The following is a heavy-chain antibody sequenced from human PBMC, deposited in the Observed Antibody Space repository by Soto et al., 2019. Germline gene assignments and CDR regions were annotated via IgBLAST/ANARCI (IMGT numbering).Heavy chain of an antibody. CDR1: GGTFSSYA. CDR2: VIPIFGTA. J-gene: IGHJ6*02. D-gene: IGHD3-3*01. CDR3: ATQRFLEWSYYYYGMDV. V-gene: IGHV1-69*12. Sequence: QVQLVQSGAEVKKPGSSVKVSCKASGGTFSSYAISWVRQAPGQGLEWLGGVIPIFGTANYAQKFQGRVTMPADESTSTAYMELSSLRSEDTAVYYCATQRFLEWSYYYYGMDVWGQGTTVTVSS.